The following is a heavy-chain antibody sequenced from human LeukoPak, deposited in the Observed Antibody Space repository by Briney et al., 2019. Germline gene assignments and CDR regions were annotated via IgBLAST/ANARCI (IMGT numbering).Heavy chain of an antibody. CDR3: ASSKCSSTSCRPQYFQR. V-gene: IGHV3-7*01. CDR2: IKQDGSEK. Sequence: GGSLRLSCAASGFTFSSYWMSWVRQAPGKGLEWVANIKQDGSEKYYVDSVKGRFTISRDNAKNSLYLQMNSLRAEDTAVYYCASSKCSSTSCRPQYFQRWGQGTLVTVSS. CDR1: GFTFSSYW. D-gene: IGHD2-2*01. J-gene: IGHJ1*01.